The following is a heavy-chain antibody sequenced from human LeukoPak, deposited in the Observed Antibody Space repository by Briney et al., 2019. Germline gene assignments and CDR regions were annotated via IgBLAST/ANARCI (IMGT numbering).Heavy chain of an antibody. CDR3: AIPSSYDGSRYYHAY. J-gene: IGHJ4*02. CDR1: GIGFGSYW. CDR2: IGQDGTET. Sequence: GGSLRLSCAASGIGFGSYWVTWVRQAPGKGLEWVANIGQDGTETVYVGSVKGRFTISRDNARKLLFLQMNSLRADDTAVYYCAIPSSYDGSRYYHAYWGQGTLVSVSS. V-gene: IGHV3-7*01. D-gene: IGHD3-22*01.